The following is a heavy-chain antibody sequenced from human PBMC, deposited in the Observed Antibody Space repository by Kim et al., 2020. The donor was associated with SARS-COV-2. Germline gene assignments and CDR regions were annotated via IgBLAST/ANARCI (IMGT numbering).Heavy chain of an antibody. CDR1: GGSFSGYY. Sequence: SETLSLTCAVYGGSFSGYYWSWIRQPPGKGLEWIGEINHSGSTNYNPSLKSRVTISVDTSKNQFSLKLSSVTAADTAVYYCATSKYDILTGPWLIDAFDIWGQGTMVTVSS. D-gene: IGHD3-9*01. CDR3: ATSKYDILTGPWLIDAFDI. CDR2: INHSGST. J-gene: IGHJ3*02. V-gene: IGHV4-34*01.